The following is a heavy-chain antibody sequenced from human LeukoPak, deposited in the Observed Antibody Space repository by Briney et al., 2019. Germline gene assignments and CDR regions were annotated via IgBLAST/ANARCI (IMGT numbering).Heavy chain of an antibody. CDR3: AKDGGYCSSTSCSRNYYGMDV. V-gene: IGHV3-23*01. CDR1: GFTFSSYA. D-gene: IGHD2-2*01. CDR2: LSGSGGST. J-gene: IGHJ6*02. Sequence: GGSLRLSCAASGFTFSSYAMSWVRQAPGKGLEWVSALSGSGGSTYYADSVRGLFTISRDNSKNTLYLQMNSLRAEDTAVYYCAKDGGYCSSTSCSRNYYGMDVWGQGTTVTVSS.